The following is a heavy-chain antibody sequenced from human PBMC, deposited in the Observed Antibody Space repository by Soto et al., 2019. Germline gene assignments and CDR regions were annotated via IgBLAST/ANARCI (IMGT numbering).Heavy chain of an antibody. Sequence: ESLKISCKGSGYSFTSYWIGWVRQMPGKGLEWMGIIYPGDSDTRYSPSFQGQVTISADKSISTAYLQWSSLKASDTAMYYCASQHSSCWYYYYYYMDVWGKGTTVTVS. J-gene: IGHJ6*03. CDR1: GYSFTSYW. D-gene: IGHD6-13*01. CDR2: IYPGDSDT. CDR3: ASQHSSCWYYYYYYMDV. V-gene: IGHV5-51*01.